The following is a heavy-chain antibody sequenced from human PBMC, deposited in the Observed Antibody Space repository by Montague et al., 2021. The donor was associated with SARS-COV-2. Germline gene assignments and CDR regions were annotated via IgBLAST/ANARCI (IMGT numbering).Heavy chain of an antibody. D-gene: IGHD1-26*01. CDR2: IYYTGST. CDR3: ARVGWELRVGDYYFDY. Sequence: SETLSLTCTVSGGSISPYYWSWFRQPPGKGLAWIGNIYYTGSTNYNPPLKSRLTIPVDTSENQFSLKVTSVTPADTSVYDCARVGWELRVGDYYFDYWGQGTLVTVSS. CDR1: GGSISPYY. V-gene: IGHV4-59*01. J-gene: IGHJ4*02.